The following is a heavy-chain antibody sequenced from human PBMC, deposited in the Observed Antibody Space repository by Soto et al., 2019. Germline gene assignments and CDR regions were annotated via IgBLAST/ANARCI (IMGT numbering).Heavy chain of an antibody. V-gene: IGHV4-61*01. CDR3: AGIDYGNYYFDY. Sequence: PSETLSLTCTVSGGSVSSGSYYWSWIRQPPGKGLEWIGYIYYSGSTNYNPSLKSRVTISVDTSKNQFSLKLSSVTAADTAVYYCAGIDYGNYYFDYWGQGTLVTVSS. CDR1: GGSVSSGSYY. J-gene: IGHJ4*02. CDR2: IYYSGST. D-gene: IGHD4-17*01.